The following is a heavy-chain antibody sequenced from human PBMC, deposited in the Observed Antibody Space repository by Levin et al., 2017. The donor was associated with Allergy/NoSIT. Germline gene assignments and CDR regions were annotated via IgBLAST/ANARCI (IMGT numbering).Heavy chain of an antibody. D-gene: IGHD6-19*01. CDR2: ISSSSSYI. CDR3: ARDLESYSSGWYGDNFDY. Sequence: GESLKISCAASGFTFSSYSMNWVRQAPGKGLEWVSSISSSSSYIYYADSVKGRFTISRDNAKNSLYLQMNSLRAEDTAVYYCARDLESYSSGWYGDNFDYWGQGTLVTVSS. V-gene: IGHV3-21*01. J-gene: IGHJ4*02. CDR1: GFTFSSYS.